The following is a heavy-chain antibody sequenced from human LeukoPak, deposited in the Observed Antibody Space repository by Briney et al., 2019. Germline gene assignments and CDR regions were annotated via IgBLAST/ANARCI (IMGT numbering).Heavy chain of an antibody. J-gene: IGHJ4*02. Sequence: RASVRVSCKASGDTFTGYYMHWVRQAPGQGLEWMGWINPNSGGTNYAQKFQGRVTMTRDTSVSTAYMELSRLRSDDTAVYYCAKEASDTAIDYWGQGTLVTVSS. CDR3: AKEASDTAIDY. CDR2: INPNSGGT. CDR1: GDTFTGYY. D-gene: IGHD5-18*01. V-gene: IGHV1-2*02.